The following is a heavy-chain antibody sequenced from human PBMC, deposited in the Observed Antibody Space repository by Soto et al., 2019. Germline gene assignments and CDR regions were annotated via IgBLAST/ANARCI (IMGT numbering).Heavy chain of an antibody. V-gene: IGHV4-4*02. CDR3: ASLFIVVVPAAIFWFDP. Sequence: SETLSLTCAVSGGSISSSNWWSWVRQPPGKGLEWIGEIYHSGSTNYNPSLKSRVTISVDKSKNQFSLKLSSVTAADTAVYYCASLFIVVVPAAIFWFDPWGQGTLVTVSS. D-gene: IGHD2-2*01. CDR1: GGSISSSNW. J-gene: IGHJ5*02. CDR2: IYHSGST.